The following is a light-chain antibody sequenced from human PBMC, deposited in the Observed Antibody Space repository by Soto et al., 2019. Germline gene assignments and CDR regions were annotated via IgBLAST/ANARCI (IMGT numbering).Light chain of an antibody. CDR3: CSYSTSNTHNYV. V-gene: IGLV2-14*01. Sequence: VLTQPASVSGSPGQSITVSCTGTSSDIGGYNYVSWYQHHPGKAPQLIIYEVNLRPSGVSDRFSASKSGDTASLTISGLQAGDEADYYCCSYSTSNTHNYVFGTGTKVTVL. CDR2: EVN. J-gene: IGLJ1*01. CDR1: SSDIGGYNY.